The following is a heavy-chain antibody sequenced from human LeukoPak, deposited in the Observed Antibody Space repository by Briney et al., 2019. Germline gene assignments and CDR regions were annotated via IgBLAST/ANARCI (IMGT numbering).Heavy chain of an antibody. J-gene: IGHJ4*02. D-gene: IGHD6-13*01. CDR3: ARHLYREWYSSSWYYFDY. V-gene: IGHV4-39*01. CDR1: GGSFSSYY. CDR2: IYYSGST. Sequence: SETLSLTCAVYGGSFSSYYWGWIRQPPGKGLEWIGSIYYSGSTYYNPSLKSRVTISVDTSKNQFSLKLSSVTAADTAVYYCARHLYREWYSSSWYYFDYWGQGTLVTVSS.